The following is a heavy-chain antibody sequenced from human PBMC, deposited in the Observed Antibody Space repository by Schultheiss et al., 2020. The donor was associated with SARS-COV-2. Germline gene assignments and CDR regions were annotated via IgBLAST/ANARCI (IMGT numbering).Heavy chain of an antibody. CDR1: GFTFSSYA. CDR3: AKGGWLEY. J-gene: IGHJ4*02. V-gene: IGHV3-30-3*01. D-gene: IGHD6-19*01. Sequence: GGSLRLSCAASGFTFSSYAMSWVRQAPGKGLEWVAVISYDGSNKYYADSVKGRFTISRDNSKNTLYLQMNNLRAEDTAVYFCAKGGWLEYWGQGTLVTVSS. CDR2: ISYDGSNK.